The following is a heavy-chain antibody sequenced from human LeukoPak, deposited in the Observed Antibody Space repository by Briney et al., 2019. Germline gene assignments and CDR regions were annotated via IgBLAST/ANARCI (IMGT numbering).Heavy chain of an antibody. J-gene: IGHJ4*02. CDR3: ARGRFVGRYFDY. CDR2: ISSSGSTI. Sequence: GGSLRLSCAASGFTFSDYYMSCIRQAPGKGLEWVSYISSSGSTIYYADSVKGRFTISRDNAKNSLYLQTNSLRAEDTAVYYCARGRFVGRYFDYWGQGTLVTVSS. CDR1: GFTFSDYY. D-gene: IGHD3-10*01. V-gene: IGHV3-11*01.